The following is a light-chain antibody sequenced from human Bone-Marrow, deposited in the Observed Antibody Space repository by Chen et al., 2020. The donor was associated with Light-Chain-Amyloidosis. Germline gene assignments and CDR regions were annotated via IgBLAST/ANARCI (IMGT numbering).Light chain of an antibody. Sequence: SYVLTQPSSVSVAPGQTATIACGGPNIGSTSVHWYQQTPGQAPLLVVYDDSDRPSGIPERWSGSNSGNTATLTISRVEAGDEADYYCQVWDRSSDRPVFGGGTKLTVL. CDR2: DDS. J-gene: IGLJ3*02. V-gene: IGLV3-21*02. CDR1: NIGSTS. CDR3: QVWDRSSDRPV.